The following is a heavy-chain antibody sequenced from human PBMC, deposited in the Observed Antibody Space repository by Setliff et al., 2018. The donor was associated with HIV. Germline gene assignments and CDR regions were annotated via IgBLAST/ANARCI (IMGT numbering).Heavy chain of an antibody. V-gene: IGHV4-59*01. CDR2: IHYTGSV. J-gene: IGHJ4*02. D-gene: IGHD2-2*01. Sequence: PSETLSLTCHVSGDSLHGFYWSWIRQSPARGLECIGYIHYTGSVLYSSSLTGRVTIFLDTSRNQFSLTLTSLTPSDTAVSYCARHAGASFDSWGQGSLVTVSS. CDR1: GDSLHGFY. CDR3: ARHAGASFDS.